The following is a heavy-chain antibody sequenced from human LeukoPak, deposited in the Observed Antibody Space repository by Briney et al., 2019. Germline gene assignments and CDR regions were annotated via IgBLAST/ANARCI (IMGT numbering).Heavy chain of an antibody. CDR1: GFTFGSYS. D-gene: IGHD1-1*01. V-gene: IGHV3-21*01. CDR3: ARDPGGTTGTIPYYYYYYMDV. Sequence: GGSLRLSCAASGFTFGSYSMNWVRQAPGKGLEWVSSISSSSSYIYYADSVKGRFTISRDSAKNSLYLQMNSLRAEDTAVYYCARDPGGTTGTIPYYYYYYMDVWGKGTTVTVSS. CDR2: ISSSSSYI. J-gene: IGHJ6*03.